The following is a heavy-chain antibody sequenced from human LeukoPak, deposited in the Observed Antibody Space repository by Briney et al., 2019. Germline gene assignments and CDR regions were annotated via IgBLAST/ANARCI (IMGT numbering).Heavy chain of an antibody. CDR2: INSDGSST. Sequence: GGSLRLSCAASGFTFSSYWMHWVRQAPGKGLVWVSRINSDGSSTSYADSVKGRFTISRNNAKNTLYLQMNSLRAEDTAVYYCARDRGYYSAFDIWGQGTMVTVSS. V-gene: IGHV3-74*01. CDR3: ARDRGYYSAFDI. CDR1: GFTFSSYW. D-gene: IGHD2-15*01. J-gene: IGHJ3*02.